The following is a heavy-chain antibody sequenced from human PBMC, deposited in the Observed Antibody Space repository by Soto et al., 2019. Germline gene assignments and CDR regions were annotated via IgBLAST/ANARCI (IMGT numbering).Heavy chain of an antibody. J-gene: IGHJ4*02. D-gene: IGHD3-10*01. CDR2: ISYDGSNK. CDR3: AKDYNRDYYFDY. V-gene: IGHV3-30*18. CDR1: GFTFSSYG. Sequence: QVQLVESGGGVVQPGRSLRLSCAASGFTFSSYGMHWVRQAPGKGLEWVAVISYDGSNKYYADSVKGRFTISRDNSKNTLYMQINSLRAEDTAVYYWAKDYNRDYYFDYWGQGTLVTVSS.